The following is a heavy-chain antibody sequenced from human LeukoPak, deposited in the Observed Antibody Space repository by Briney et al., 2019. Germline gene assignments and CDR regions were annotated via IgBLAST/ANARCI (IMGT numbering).Heavy chain of an antibody. V-gene: IGHV3-30*18. CDR1: GFTFRSYW. CDR2: ISYDESNK. J-gene: IGHJ4*02. CDR3: AESRTRDAALDY. Sequence: GGSLRLSCAASGFTFRSYWMHWVRQAPGKGLEWVAVISYDESNKYYADSVKGRFTISRDNSKNTLYLQMNSLRAEDTAVYYCAESRTRDAALDYWGQGTLVTVSS. D-gene: IGHD6-6*01.